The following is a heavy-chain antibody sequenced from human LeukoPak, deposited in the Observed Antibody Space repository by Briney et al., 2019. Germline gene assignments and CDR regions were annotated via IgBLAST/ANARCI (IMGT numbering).Heavy chain of an antibody. J-gene: IGHJ4*02. CDR1: GFTFDDYA. D-gene: IGHD2-2*01. V-gene: IGHV3-9*01. CDR3: AKDYCSSTTCYYNY. Sequence: PGGSLRLSRAASGFTFDDYAMHWVRQAPGKGLEWVSGISWNSGNIGYADSVKGRFTISRDNAKNSLFLQMNSLRAEDTALYYCAKDYCSSTTCYYNYWGQGTLVTVSS. CDR2: ISWNSGNI.